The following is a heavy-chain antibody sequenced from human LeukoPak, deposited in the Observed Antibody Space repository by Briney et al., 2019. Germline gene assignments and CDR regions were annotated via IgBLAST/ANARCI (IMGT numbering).Heavy chain of an antibody. CDR2: IYYGGST. V-gene: IGHV4-59*01. Sequence: SETLSLTCTVSGGSISSYYWSWIRQPPGKGLEWIGYIYYGGSTNYNPSLKSRVTISVDTSKNQFSLKLSSVTAADTAVYYCARGYYDFWSGYRSVFDYWGQGTLVTVSS. CDR1: GGSISSYY. D-gene: IGHD3-3*01. CDR3: ARGYYDFWSGYRSVFDY. J-gene: IGHJ4*02.